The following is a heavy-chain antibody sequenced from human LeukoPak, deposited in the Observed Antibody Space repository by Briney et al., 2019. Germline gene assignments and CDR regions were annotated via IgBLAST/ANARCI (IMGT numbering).Heavy chain of an antibody. D-gene: IGHD6-25*01. CDR2: ISGGGGST. V-gene: IGHV3-23*01. CDR1: GFTFSSYA. Sequence: GGSLGLSCAASGFTFSSYAMSWVRQAPGKGLEWVSAISGGGGSTYYADSVKGRFTISRDNSKNTLYLQMNSLRAEDTAVYYCAKGLGYSSGWVSDYWGQGTLVTVSS. CDR3: AKGLGYSSGWVSDY. J-gene: IGHJ4*02.